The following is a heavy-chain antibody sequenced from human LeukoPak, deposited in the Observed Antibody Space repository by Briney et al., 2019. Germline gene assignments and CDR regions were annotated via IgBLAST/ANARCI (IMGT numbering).Heavy chain of an antibody. J-gene: IGHJ4*02. CDR1: GGTFSSYA. CDR3: ARGNPADY. CDR2: IIPIFGTA. V-gene: IGHV1-69*06. D-gene: IGHD1-14*01. Sequence: GASVKVSCKASGGTFSSYAISWVRQAPGQGLEWMGGIIPIFGTANYAQKFQDRVTMTADKSTNTAYMVLSRLRSEDTAVYFCARGNPADYWGQGTLVTVSS.